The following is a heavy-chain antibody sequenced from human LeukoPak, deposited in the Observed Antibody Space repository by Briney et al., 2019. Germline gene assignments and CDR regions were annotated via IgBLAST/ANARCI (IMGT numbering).Heavy chain of an antibody. Sequence: GGSLRLSCAASGFTFSSYAMSWVRQAPGKGLEWVSAISGSGGSTYYADSVKGRFTISRDNSKNTLYLQMNSLRAEDTAVYYCAKKGELEPSVREYSSSSPHFDYWGQGTLVTVSS. D-gene: IGHD6-6*01. CDR1: GFTFSSYA. V-gene: IGHV3-23*01. J-gene: IGHJ4*02. CDR3: AKKGELEPSVREYSSSSPHFDY. CDR2: ISGSGGST.